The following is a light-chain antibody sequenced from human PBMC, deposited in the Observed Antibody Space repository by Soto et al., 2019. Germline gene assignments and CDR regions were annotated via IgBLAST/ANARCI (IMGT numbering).Light chain of an antibody. J-gene: IGLJ1*01. CDR2: EGS. CDR1: SSDVGSYNL. Sequence: QSALTQPASVSGSLGQSITISCTGTSSDVGSYNLVSWYQQYPDKAPKLLIYEGSKRPSGVSNRFSGSKSGNTASLTISGLQAEDEADYYCTLYTSENTYVFGTGTKVTVL. CDR3: TLYTSENTYV. V-gene: IGLV2-14*02.